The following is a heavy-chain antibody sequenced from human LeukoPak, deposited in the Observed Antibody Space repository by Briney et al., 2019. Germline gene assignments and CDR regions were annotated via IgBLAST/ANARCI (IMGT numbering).Heavy chain of an antibody. D-gene: IGHD2-2*01. Sequence: PSETLSLTCAVYGGSFSGYYWSWNRQPPGKGLEWIGEINHSGSTNYNPSLKSRVTISVDTSKNQFSLKLSSVTAADTAVYYCASGDIVVVPAALSHAFDIWGQGTMVTVSS. CDR2: INHSGST. CDR3: ASGDIVVVPAALSHAFDI. CDR1: GGSFSGYY. J-gene: IGHJ3*02. V-gene: IGHV4-34*01.